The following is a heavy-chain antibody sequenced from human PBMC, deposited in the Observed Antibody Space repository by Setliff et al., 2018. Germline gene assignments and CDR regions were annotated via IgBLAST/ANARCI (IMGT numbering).Heavy chain of an antibody. J-gene: IGHJ3*02. CDR1: GYTFTSYA. CDR3: TSSSSPRGGAFDI. D-gene: IGHD6-6*01. CDR2: INTNTGNP. V-gene: IGHV7-4-1*02. Sequence: GASVTVSCKASGYTFTSYAMNWVRQAPGQGLEWMGWINTNTGNPTYAQGFTGRFVFSLDTSVSTAYLQISSLKAEDTAVYYCTSSSSPRGGAFDIWGQGTMVTVSS.